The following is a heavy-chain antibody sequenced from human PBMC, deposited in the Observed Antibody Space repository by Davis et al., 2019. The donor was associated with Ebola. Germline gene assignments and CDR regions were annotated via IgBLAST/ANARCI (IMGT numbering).Heavy chain of an antibody. V-gene: IGHV1-46*01. J-gene: IGHJ6*02. CDR2: IKPSGGST. Sequence: ASVTVSCKAPGDTFTRYYIHWVRQAPGQGLEWMGIIKPSGGSTNYAQKFRGRVTMTTDTSTNTVYMELSSLTSEDTAVYYCAREYIEVVPAVTNYYYGMDVWGQGTTVTVSS. CDR1: GDTFTRYY. D-gene: IGHD2-21*01. CDR3: AREYIEVVPAVTNYYYGMDV.